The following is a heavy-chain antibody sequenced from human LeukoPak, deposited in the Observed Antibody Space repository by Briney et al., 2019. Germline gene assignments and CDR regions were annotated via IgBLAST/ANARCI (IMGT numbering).Heavy chain of an antibody. CDR2: INPNSGGT. CDR3: ARDPGAGNWFDP. J-gene: IGHJ5*02. Sequence: ASVKVSCKASGYTFTDYYMHWVRQAPGQGLEWMGWINPNSGGTNYAQKFQGRVTMTRDTSISTAYMELSRLRSDDTAVYYCARDPGAGNWFDPWGQGTLVTVSS. D-gene: IGHD6-19*01. V-gene: IGHV1-2*02. CDR1: GYTFTDYY.